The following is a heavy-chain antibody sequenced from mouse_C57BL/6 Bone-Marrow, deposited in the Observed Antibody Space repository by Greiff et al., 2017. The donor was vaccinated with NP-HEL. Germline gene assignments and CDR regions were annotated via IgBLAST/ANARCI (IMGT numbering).Heavy chain of an antibody. V-gene: IGHV1-9*01. CDR3: AGGAWFAY. CDR1: GSTFPGSW. Sequence: VQVVESGAELMKPGASVKLSCRASGSTFPGSWLTWLKRRPGHGLGWIGDILPGSGSTNYNEKVKGKATFTADTSSNTAYMQLSSLTTEDSAIYYCAGGAWFAYWGQGTLVTVSA. CDR2: ILPGSGST. J-gene: IGHJ3*01.